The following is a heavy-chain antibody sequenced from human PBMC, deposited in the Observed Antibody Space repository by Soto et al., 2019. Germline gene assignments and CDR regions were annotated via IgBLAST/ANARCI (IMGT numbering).Heavy chain of an antibody. D-gene: IGHD5-18*01. CDR2: IRSSSSYI. Sequence: EVQLVESGGGLVKPGGSLRLSCAASGFTCSSYSMNWGRHAPGKGLEWVSSIRSSSSYIYYADSVKGRFTISRDNAKNALYLQMSGLSAEDRAVYYCAREQPRYRYGYGLGYWGQGTLVTVS. J-gene: IGHJ4*02. CDR3: AREQPRYRYGYGLGY. CDR1: GFTCSSYS. V-gene: IGHV3-21*01.